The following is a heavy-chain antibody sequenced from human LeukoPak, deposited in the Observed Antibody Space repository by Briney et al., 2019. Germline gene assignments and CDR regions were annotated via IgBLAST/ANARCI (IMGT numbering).Heavy chain of an antibody. Sequence: GGSLRLSCAASGFTFSSYAMKWVRQAPGKGLEWVSCISSTSSYKYYADSVKGRFTISRDNAKNSLYLQLNSLRAEDTALYYCVRPRSPASNDGGYWGQGTLVTVSS. CDR1: GFTFSSYA. J-gene: IGHJ4*02. V-gene: IGHV3-21*01. D-gene: IGHD1-1*01. CDR3: VRPRSPASNDGGY. CDR2: ISSTSSYK.